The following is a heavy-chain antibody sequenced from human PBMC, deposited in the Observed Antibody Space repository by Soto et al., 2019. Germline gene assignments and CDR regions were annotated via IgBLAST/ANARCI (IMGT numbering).Heavy chain of an antibody. J-gene: IGHJ5*02. Sequence: SETLSLTCTVSGGSISRGGFFWNWIRQHPGKGLEWIGYIYYSGNTNYNPSLKSRVTMSLDTSKNQISLNLTSVTAADTAVYYCARDREEGYTYGSGRVMGGWFGPWGQGTLVTVSS. CDR3: ARDREEGYTYGSGRVMGGWFGP. V-gene: IGHV4-31*03. D-gene: IGHD3-10*01. CDR2: IYYSGNT. CDR1: GGSISRGGFF.